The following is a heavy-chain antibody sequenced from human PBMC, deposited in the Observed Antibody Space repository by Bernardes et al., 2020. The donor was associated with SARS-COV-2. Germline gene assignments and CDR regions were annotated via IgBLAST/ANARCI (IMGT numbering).Heavy chain of an antibody. V-gene: IGHV4-59*01. Sequence: SETLSLTCTVSGASFTVYYWGWIRQPPGKGLEWIGYIYHSGTTNYNPSRKSRVTMSVDTSRTQFSLNLNSVTAADTAVYYCAREYPGPIDGFDIWGQGKMVTVSS. J-gene: IGHJ3*02. CDR1: GASFTVYY. CDR2: IYHSGTT. CDR3: AREYPGPIDGFDI.